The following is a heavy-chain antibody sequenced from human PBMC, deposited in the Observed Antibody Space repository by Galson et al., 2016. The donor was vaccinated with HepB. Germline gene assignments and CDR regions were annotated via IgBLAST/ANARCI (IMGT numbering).Heavy chain of an antibody. CDR3: AKGGHDSYDATGYFGN. J-gene: IGHJ4*02. Sequence: SLRLSCAASGFTFSSYAMTWVRQAPGKGLEWVSVISGSGGSTYYADSVKGRFTISRDHSKNTLYLQMNSLRAEDTAVYYCAKGGHDSYDATGYFGNWGQGALVTVSS. D-gene: IGHD3-22*01. CDR2: ISGSGGST. CDR1: GFTFSSYA. V-gene: IGHV3-23*01.